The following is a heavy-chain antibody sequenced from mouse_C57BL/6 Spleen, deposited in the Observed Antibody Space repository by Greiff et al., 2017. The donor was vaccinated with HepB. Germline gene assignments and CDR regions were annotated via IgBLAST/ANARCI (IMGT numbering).Heavy chain of an antibody. CDR2: IDPSDSYT. CDR3: ARGEDYYGSSYGNFDY. D-gene: IGHD1-1*01. V-gene: IGHV1-69*01. Sequence: QVQLKQPGAELVMPGASVKLSCKASGYTFTSYWMHWVKQRPGQGLEWIGEIDPSDSYTNYNQKFKGKSTLTVDKSSSTAYMQLSSLTSEDSAVYYCARGEDYYGSSYGNFDYWGQGTTLTVSS. CDR1: GYTFTSYW. J-gene: IGHJ2*01.